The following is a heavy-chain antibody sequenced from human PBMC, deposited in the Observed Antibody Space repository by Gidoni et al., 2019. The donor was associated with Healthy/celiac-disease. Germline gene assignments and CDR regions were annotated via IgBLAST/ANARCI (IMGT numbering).Heavy chain of an antibody. Sequence: EVQLVQSGAEVKQPGESPTISCKGSGYSFTSYWIGWVRQMPGKGLEWMGIIYPGDSDTRYSPSFQGQVTISADKSISTAYLQWSSLKASDTAMYYCARQGYYGSGSPGDFQHWGQGTLVTVSS. D-gene: IGHD3-10*01. J-gene: IGHJ1*01. CDR2: IYPGDSDT. CDR3: ARQGYYGSGSPGDFQH. CDR1: GYSFTSYW. V-gene: IGHV5-51*01.